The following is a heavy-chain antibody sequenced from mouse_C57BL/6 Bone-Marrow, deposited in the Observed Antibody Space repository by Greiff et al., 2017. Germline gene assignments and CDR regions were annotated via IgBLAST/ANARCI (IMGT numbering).Heavy chain of an antibody. CDR2: INPGSGGT. J-gene: IGHJ2*01. V-gene: IGHV1-54*01. Sequence: QVQLKESGAELVRPGTSVKVSCKASGYAFTNYLIEWVKQRPGQGLEWIGVINPGSGGTNYNEKFKGKATLTADKSSSTAYMQLSSLTSEDSAVYFCARLGGFPYYFDYWGQGTTLTVSS. CDR1: GYAFTNYL. D-gene: IGHD1-1*02. CDR3: ARLGGFPYYFDY.